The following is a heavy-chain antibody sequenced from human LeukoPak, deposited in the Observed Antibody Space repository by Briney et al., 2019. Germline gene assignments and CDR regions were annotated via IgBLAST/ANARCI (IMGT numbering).Heavy chain of an antibody. J-gene: IGHJ4*02. CDR2: ISYDGSNK. CDR1: GFTFSSYA. CDR3: AREADYGPEAIDY. Sequence: PGGSLRLSCAASGFTFSSYAMHWVRQAPGKGLEWVAVISYDGSNKYYADSVKGRFTISRDNSKNTLYLQMNSLRAEDTAVYYCAREADYGPEAIDYWGQGTLVTVSS. V-gene: IGHV3-30-3*01. D-gene: IGHD4-17*01.